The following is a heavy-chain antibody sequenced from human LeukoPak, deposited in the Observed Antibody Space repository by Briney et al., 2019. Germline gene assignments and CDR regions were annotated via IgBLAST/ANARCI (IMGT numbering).Heavy chain of an antibody. Sequence: KSSETLSLTCAVYGGSFSGYYWSWIRQPPGKGLEWIGEINHSGSTNYNPSLKSRVTISVDTSKNQFSLKLSSVTAADTAVYYCASTYSSGGYWGQGTLVTVSS. D-gene: IGHD6-19*01. V-gene: IGHV4-34*01. J-gene: IGHJ4*02. CDR2: INHSGST. CDR1: GGSFSGYY. CDR3: ASTYSSGGY.